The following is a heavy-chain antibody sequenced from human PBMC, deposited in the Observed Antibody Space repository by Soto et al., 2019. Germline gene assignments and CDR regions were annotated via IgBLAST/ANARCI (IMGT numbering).Heavy chain of an antibody. CDR3: AREVAAAAHYFDY. CDR2: ISYSGTT. J-gene: IGHJ4*02. CDR1: GDSISSSY. D-gene: IGHD6-13*01. Sequence: SETLSLTCTVSGDSISSSYWSWIRQPPGKGLEWIGYISYSGTTNYNPSLKSRVAISLDTSKSQFSLKLTSVTAADTAVYYCAREVAAAAHYFDYWGQGTLVTVSS. V-gene: IGHV4-59*01.